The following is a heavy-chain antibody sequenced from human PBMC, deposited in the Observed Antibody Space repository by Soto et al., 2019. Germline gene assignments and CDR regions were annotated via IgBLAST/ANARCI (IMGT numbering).Heavy chain of an antibody. D-gene: IGHD3-22*01. CDR3: ASEGASYYDSSGQGFDP. V-gene: IGHV4-59*01. Sequence: SETLSLTCTVSGGSISSYYWSWIRQPPGKGLEWIGYIYYSGSTNYNPSLKSRVTISVDTSKNQFSLKLSSVTAADTAVYYCASEGASYYDSSGQGFDPWGQGTLVTVS. CDR1: GGSISSYY. J-gene: IGHJ5*02. CDR2: IYYSGST.